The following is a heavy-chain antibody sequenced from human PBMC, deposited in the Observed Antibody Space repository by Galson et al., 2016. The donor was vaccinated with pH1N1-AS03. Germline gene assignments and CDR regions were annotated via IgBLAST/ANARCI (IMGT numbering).Heavy chain of an antibody. Sequence: SLRLSCAASGFTINNNYMSWVRQAPGKGLEWASVIYGGGGTFYADSVKGRFTTSRDNSKNTVYLQMNSLRVEDTAVYYCAREPWGSTQGEYWGQGTLVTVSS. D-gene: IGHD3-16*01. CDR1: GFTINNNY. J-gene: IGHJ4*02. CDR3: AREPWGSTQGEY. CDR2: IYGGGGT. V-gene: IGHV3-53*01.